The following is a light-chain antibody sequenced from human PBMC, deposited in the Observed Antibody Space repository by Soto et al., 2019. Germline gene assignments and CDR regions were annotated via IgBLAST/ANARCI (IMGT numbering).Light chain of an antibody. Sequence: DIQMTQSPPSLSASVGDRLTITCRASQSISSYLNWYQQKPGKAPKLLIYAASSLQSGVPSRFSGSGSGTEFTLTISSLQPDDFATYYCQHYNSYSEAFGQGTKVDIK. CDR3: QHYNSYSEA. J-gene: IGKJ1*01. CDR2: AAS. CDR1: QSISSY. V-gene: IGKV1-39*01.